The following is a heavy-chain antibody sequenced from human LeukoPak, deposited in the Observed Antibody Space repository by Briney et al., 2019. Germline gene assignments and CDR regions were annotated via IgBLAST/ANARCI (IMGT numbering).Heavy chain of an antibody. CDR2: IKQDGSEK. D-gene: IGHD3-10*01. Sequence: GGSLRLSCAASGFTFGSYAMSWVRQAPGKGLEWVANIKQDGSEKYYVDSVKGRFTISRDNAKNSVYLQMNSLRAEDTAVYYCARLSEMLRGPEVIYYFEHWGQGTLVTVSS. V-gene: IGHV3-7*01. J-gene: IGHJ4*02. CDR3: ARLSEMLRGPEVIYYFEH. CDR1: GFTFGSYA.